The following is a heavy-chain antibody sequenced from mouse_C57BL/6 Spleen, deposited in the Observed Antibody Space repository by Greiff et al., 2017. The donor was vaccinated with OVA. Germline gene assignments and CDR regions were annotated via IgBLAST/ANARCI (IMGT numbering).Heavy chain of an antibody. Sequence: EVKLEESGPELVKPGASVKISCKASGYSFTGYYMNWVKQSPEKSLEWIGEINPSTGGTTYNQKFKAKATLTVDKSSSTAYMQLKSLTSEDSAVYYCAAFITTVVAKGYFDYWGQGTTLTVSS. D-gene: IGHD1-1*01. CDR1: GYSFTGYY. CDR3: AAFITTVVAKGYFDY. CDR2: INPSTGGT. J-gene: IGHJ2*01. V-gene: IGHV1-42*01.